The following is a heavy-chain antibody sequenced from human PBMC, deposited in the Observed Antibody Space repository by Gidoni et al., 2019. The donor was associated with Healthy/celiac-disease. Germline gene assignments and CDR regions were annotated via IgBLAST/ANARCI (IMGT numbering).Heavy chain of an antibody. CDR1: GFTFSSYS. Sequence: EVQLVESGGGLVQPGGYLRLSCAASGFTFSSYSMNWVRQAPGKGLEWVSYISSSSSTIYYADSVKGRFTISRDNAKNSLYLQMNSLRAEDTAVYYCARGGEYYDILTGYYMGWYFDLWGRGTLVTVSS. J-gene: IGHJ2*01. D-gene: IGHD3-9*01. V-gene: IGHV3-48*01. CDR3: ARGGEYYDILTGYYMGWYFDL. CDR2: ISSSSSTI.